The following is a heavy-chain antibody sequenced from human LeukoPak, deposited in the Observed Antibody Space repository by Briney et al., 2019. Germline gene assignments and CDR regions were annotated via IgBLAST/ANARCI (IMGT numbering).Heavy chain of an antibody. V-gene: IGHV4-30-2*01. CDR1: GGSISSGGYS. CDR3: ARRYCSSTSCGVGVDP. D-gene: IGHD2-2*01. CDR2: IYHSGST. J-gene: IGHJ5*02. Sequence: SETLSLTCAVSGGSISSGGYSWSWIRQPPGKGLEWIGYIYHSGSTYYNPSLKSRVTISVDRSKNQFSLKLSSVTAADTAVYYCARRYCSSTSCGVGVDPWGQGTLVTVSS.